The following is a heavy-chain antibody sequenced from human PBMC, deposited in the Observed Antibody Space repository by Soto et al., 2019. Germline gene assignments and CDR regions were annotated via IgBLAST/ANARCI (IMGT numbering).Heavy chain of an antibody. D-gene: IGHD2-2*01. V-gene: IGHV4-34*01. CDR2: LNHRGST. CDR3: ARLGSVVVPAAVKQQQLAQGVTYYYYGMDV. Sequence: SEALSLTCAVYGGPFSGYYWSWICDPPGQRLECIGELNHRGSTNYNPSLKSRVTISVDTSKNQFSLKLSSVTAADTAVYYCARLGSVVVPAAVKQQQLAQGVTYYYYGMDVWGKGTTVT. J-gene: IGHJ6*04. CDR1: GGPFSGYY.